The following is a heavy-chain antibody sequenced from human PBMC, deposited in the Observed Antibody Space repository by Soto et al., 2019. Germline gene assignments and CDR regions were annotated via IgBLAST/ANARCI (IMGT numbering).Heavy chain of an antibody. CDR2: INPNSGGT. D-gene: IGHD2-2*01. V-gene: IGHV1-2*02. Sequence: ASVNVSCKASGYTFTGYYMHWVRQAPGQGLEWMGWINPNSGGTNYAQKFQGRVTMTRDTSISTAYMELSRLRSDDTAVYYCARSGDIVVVLAKLDYWGQGTLVTVSS. CDR1: GYTFTGYY. J-gene: IGHJ4*02. CDR3: ARSGDIVVVLAKLDY.